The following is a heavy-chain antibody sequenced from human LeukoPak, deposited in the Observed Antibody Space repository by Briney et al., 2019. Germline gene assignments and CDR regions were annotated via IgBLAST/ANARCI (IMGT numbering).Heavy chain of an antibody. V-gene: IGHV4-34*01. CDR3: ARGLRNCSSTSCYIFDY. CDR1: GGSFSGYY. CDR2: INHSGST. J-gene: IGHJ4*02. D-gene: IGHD2-2*01. Sequence: PSETLSLTCAVYGGSFSGYYWSWIRQPPGKGLEWIGEINHSGSTNYNPSLKSRVTISVDTSKNQFSLKLSSVTAADTAVYYCARGLRNCSSTSCYIFDYWGQGTLVTVS.